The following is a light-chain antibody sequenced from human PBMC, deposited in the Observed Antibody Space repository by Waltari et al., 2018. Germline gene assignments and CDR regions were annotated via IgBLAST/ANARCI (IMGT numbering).Light chain of an antibody. CDR2: HDN. CDR1: ILGEKH. V-gene: IGLV3-1*01. Sequence: SYELTQSPSVSVSPGQKVSITCSGDILGEKHVSWDHLRPGQSPLLVISHDNKRPSGIPERFSGSNSGNTATLTSSGTQSMDEADYYCQAWDNSVVFGGGTKLTIL. J-gene: IGLJ2*01. CDR3: QAWDNSVV.